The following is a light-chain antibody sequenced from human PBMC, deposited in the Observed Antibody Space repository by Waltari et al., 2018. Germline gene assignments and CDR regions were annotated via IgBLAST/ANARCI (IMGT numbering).Light chain of an antibody. CDR1: QLGVKF. V-gene: IGLV3-1*01. Sequence: SYELTQPPSVSVSPGQTANITCSGRQLGVKFVYWYQQKSGLAPVLVIYEARKRPSGIPERFSGSPSENTATLTISGTQVMDEAHYYCQAWDSSTAVFGGGTKLNVL. CDR3: QAWDSSTAV. J-gene: IGLJ2*01. CDR2: EAR.